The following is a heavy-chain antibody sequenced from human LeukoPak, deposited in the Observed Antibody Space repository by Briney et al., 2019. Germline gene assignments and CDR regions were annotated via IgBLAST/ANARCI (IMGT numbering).Heavy chain of an antibody. D-gene: IGHD3-10*01. Sequence: SETLSLTCAVSGYSISSGYYWGWIRQPPGKGLEWIGSIYHSGSTYYNPSLKSRVTISVGTSKNQFSLKLSSVTAADTAVYYCARAPHHDHGESYFDYWGQGTLVTVSS. CDR1: GYSISSGYY. V-gene: IGHV4-38-2*01. CDR2: IYHSGST. CDR3: ARAPHHDHGESYFDY. J-gene: IGHJ4*02.